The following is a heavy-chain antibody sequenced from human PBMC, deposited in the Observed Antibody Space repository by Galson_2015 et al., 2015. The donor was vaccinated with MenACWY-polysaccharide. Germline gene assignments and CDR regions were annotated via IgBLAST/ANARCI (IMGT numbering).Heavy chain of an antibody. CDR3: AKGGREVDNWLDP. D-gene: IGHD1-26*01. J-gene: IGHJ5*02. V-gene: IGHV3-23*01. CDR2: ITDSGSST. Sequence: SLRLSCAVSGFTFSSYVMSWVRQAPGRGLEWVSGITDSGSSTYYVDSVKGRFTISRDNSKNTLFLQMNSLRADDTAVYYCAKGGREVDNWLDPWGQGALVTVSS. CDR1: GFTFSSYV.